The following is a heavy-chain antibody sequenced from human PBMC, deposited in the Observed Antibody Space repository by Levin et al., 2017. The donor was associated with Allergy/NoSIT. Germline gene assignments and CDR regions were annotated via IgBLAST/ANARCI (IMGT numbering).Heavy chain of an antibody. J-gene: IGHJ4*02. CDR3: ARSPRGGAVAGTGYFDY. Sequence: SETLSLTCTVSGGSISSGGYYWSWIRQHPGKGLEWIGYIYYSGSTYYNPSLKSRVTISVDTSKNQFSLKLSSVTAADTAVYYCARSPRGGAVAGTGYFDYWGQGTLVTVSS. CDR2: IYYSGST. CDR1: GGSISSGGYY. V-gene: IGHV4-31*03. D-gene: IGHD6-19*01.